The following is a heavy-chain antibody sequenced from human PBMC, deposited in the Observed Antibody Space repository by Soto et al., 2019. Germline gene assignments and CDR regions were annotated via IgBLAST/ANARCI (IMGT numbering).Heavy chain of an antibody. CDR2: IYWDDDK. CDR1: GFSLSTSGVG. D-gene: IGHD3-22*01. Sequence: QITLKESGPTLVKPTQTLTLTCTFSGFSLSTSGVGVGWIRQPPGKALEWLALIYWDDDKRYSPSLKSSLTITNDTSKNQVFLTMTNMAPVDTATYYCAHSLIGYYYDSSGSNWFDPWGQGTLVTVSS. J-gene: IGHJ5*02. V-gene: IGHV2-5*02. CDR3: AHSLIGYYYDSSGSNWFDP.